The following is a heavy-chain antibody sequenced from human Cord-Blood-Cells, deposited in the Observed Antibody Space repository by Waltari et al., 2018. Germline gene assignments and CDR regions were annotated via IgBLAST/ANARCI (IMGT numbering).Heavy chain of an antibody. D-gene: IGHD6-6*01. CDR2: INPNRGGT. Sequence: QVQLVQSGAEVKKPGASVKVSCKASGYTFTGYYMHWVRQAPGQGLEWMGRINPNRGGTNYAQKFQGRVTMTRDTSISTAYMELSRLRSDDTAVYYCARVRRSSSSFDYWGQGTLVTVSS. V-gene: IGHV1-2*06. J-gene: IGHJ4*02. CDR1: GYTFTGYY. CDR3: ARVRRSSSSFDY.